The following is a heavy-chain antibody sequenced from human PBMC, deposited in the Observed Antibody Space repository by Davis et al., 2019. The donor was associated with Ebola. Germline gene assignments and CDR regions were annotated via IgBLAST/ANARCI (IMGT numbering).Heavy chain of an antibody. V-gene: IGHV3-15*01. CDR1: GFTFSNAW. D-gene: IGHD5-18*01. Sequence: GGSLRLSCAASGFTFSNAWMSWVRQAPGKGLEWVGRIISKTDGGTTDYAAPVKGRFTISRDDSKNTLYLQMNSLKTEDTAVYYCTTGQYSYARGYWGQGTLVTVSS. CDR3: TTGQYSYARGY. J-gene: IGHJ4*02. CDR2: IISKTDGGTT.